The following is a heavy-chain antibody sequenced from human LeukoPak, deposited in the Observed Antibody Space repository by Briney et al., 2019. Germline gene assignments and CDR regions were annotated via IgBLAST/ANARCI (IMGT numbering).Heavy chain of an antibody. V-gene: IGHV4-4*07. CDR2: IYTSGST. Sequence: PSETLSLTCTVSGGSISSYYWSWIRQPAGKGLEWIGRIYTSGSTNYNPSLKSRVTMSVDTSKNQFSLKLSSVTAADTAVYYCAREGSGGRYYYYMDVWGKGTTVTVSS. CDR3: AREGSGGRYYYYMDV. D-gene: IGHD3-16*01. CDR1: GGSISSYY. J-gene: IGHJ6*03.